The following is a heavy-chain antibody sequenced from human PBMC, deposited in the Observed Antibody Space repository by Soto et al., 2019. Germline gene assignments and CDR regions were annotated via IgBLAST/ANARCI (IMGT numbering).Heavy chain of an antibody. J-gene: IGHJ4*02. V-gene: IGHV1-18*01. Sequence: EASVKVSCKASGYTFAGYGVSWVRQAPGQGLEWMGWISAYNGNTYYAQNLQGRVTMTTDTSTSTAYMELRSLTSDDTAVYYCARDSGIVVVPASDCWGQGTLVTVSS. CDR3: ARDSGIVVVPASDC. CDR1: GYTFAGYG. CDR2: ISAYNGNT. D-gene: IGHD2-2*01.